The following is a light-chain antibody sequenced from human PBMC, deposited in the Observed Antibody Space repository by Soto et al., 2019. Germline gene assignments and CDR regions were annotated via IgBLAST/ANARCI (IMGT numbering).Light chain of an antibody. CDR1: QSISTY. J-gene: IGKJ4*01. CDR2: AAS. CDR3: QESDAFPYT. V-gene: IGKV1-39*01. Sequence: DIQMTQSPSSLSASVGDRVTITCRAGQSISTYLNWYQQKPGKAPNLLIYAASRLQSGVPSRFSGSGSGTDFTLTISSLQPEDFATYYCQESDAFPYTFGRGTKVDIK.